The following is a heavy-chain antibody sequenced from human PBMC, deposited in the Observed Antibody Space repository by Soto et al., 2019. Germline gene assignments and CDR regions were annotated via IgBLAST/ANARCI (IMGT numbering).Heavy chain of an antibody. V-gene: IGHV3-23*01. D-gene: IGHD6-13*01. CDR1: GFTFNNYA. CDR2: ISGSGGTT. CDR3: ARGASSWYGDGFDI. J-gene: IGHJ3*02. Sequence: EVQLLESGGGLVQPGGSLRLSCAASGFTFNNYAMSWVRQAPGKGLEWVSSISGSGGTTYYPDSVKGRFTIATDYSKITLSMQMNSLRAEDTAIYYCARGASSWYGDGFDIWGQGTMVTVSS.